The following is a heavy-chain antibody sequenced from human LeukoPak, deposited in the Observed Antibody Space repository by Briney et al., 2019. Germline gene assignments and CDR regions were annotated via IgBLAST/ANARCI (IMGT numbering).Heavy chain of an antibody. CDR2: IYYSGST. Sequence: SETLSLTCTVSGGSISSYYWSWIRQPPGKGLERNGHIYYSGSTNYNPSLKSRVTISVDTSKNQFSLKLSSVTAADTAVYYCARQVGYSSSWRGKYYFDYWGQGTLVTVSS. D-gene: IGHD6-13*01. CDR1: GGSISSYY. J-gene: IGHJ4*02. CDR3: ARQVGYSSSWRGKYYFDY. V-gene: IGHV4-59*08.